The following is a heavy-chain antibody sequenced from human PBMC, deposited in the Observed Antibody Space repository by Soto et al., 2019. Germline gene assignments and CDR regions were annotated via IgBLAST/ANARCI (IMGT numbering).Heavy chain of an antibody. Sequence: GGSLRLSCAASGFTFSGHSMIWVRQAPGKGLEWVSYISKSGNTIYYADSVKGRFTISRDNAKNSLFLQMNSLRADDTAVYYCARYGSGSNLRDPFDYWGQGTRVTVS. CDR1: GFTFSGHS. J-gene: IGHJ4*02. CDR2: ISKSGNTI. V-gene: IGHV3-48*01. CDR3: ARYGSGSNLRDPFDY. D-gene: IGHD3-10*01.